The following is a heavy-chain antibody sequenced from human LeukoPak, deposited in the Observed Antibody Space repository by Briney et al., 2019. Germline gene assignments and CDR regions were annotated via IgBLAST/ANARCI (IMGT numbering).Heavy chain of an antibody. V-gene: IGHV1-69*01. Sequence: GSSVEVSCKASGGTFSSYAISWVRQAPGQGLEWMGGIIPIFGTANYAQKFQGRVTITADESTSTAYMELSSLRSEDTAVYYCARGRALLRWDAFDIWGQGTMVTVSS. CDR1: GGTFSSYA. D-gene: IGHD2-15*01. CDR2: IIPIFGTA. CDR3: ARGRALLRWDAFDI. J-gene: IGHJ3*02.